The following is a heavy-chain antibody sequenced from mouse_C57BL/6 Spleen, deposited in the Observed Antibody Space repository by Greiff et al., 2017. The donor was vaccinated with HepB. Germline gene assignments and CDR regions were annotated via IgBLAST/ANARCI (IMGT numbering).Heavy chain of an antibody. CDR3: TKAYYSNYGDAMDY. CDR1: GYTFTSYW. CDR2: IYPGNSDT. D-gene: IGHD2-5*01. V-gene: IGHV1-5*01. Sequence: EVQLQESGTVLARPGASVKMSCKTSGYTFTSYWMHWVKQRPGQGLEWIGAIYPGNSDTSYNQKFKGKAKLTAVTSASTAYMELSSLTNEDSAVYYCTKAYYSNYGDAMDYWGQGTSVTVSS. J-gene: IGHJ4*01.